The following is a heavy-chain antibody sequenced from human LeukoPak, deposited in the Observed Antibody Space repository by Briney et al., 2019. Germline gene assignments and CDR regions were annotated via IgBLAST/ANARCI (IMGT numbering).Heavy chain of an antibody. CDR1: GSTFSRYW. V-gene: IGHV3-7*01. D-gene: IGHD4-17*01. CDR3: AREGGKFSTVTTPTGGFVDY. Sequence: GGALRLSCAASGSTFSRYWMSWGREAPGEGVERGANINEDGSEENYVESVRGGFTISRENAKKSLYVQIKKLRAEETAVYYCAREGGKFSTVTTPTGGFVDYWGQGTLVTVSS. J-gene: IGHJ4*02. CDR2: INEDGSEE.